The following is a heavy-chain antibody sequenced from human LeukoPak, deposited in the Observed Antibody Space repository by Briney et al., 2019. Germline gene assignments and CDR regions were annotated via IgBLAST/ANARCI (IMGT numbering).Heavy chain of an antibody. CDR3: ARNGRGANCLDY. D-gene: IGHD3-10*02. J-gene: IGHJ4*02. V-gene: IGHV1-69*04. CDR1: GGTFSIYA. CDR2: IVPILGIP. Sequence: SVKVSCKASGGTFSIYAISWVRQAPGQGLEWMGRIVPILGIPKYAQKFQGRVTITADKSTSTAYMELSSLRSEDTAVYYCARNGRGANCLDYWGQGTLVTGSS.